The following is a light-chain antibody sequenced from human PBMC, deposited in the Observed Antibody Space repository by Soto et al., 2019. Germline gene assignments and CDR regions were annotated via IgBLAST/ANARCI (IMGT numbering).Light chain of an antibody. CDR2: GAS. V-gene: IGKV3-20*01. Sequence: ETVLTQSPGTLSLSPGERATLSCRASQTVISTYLAWYQQKPGQAPRLLMYGASSRATGIPDRFSGSGSGTDFTLSVSRLEPEDFAVYYCQQFGDSLTFGGGTKVEI. J-gene: IGKJ4*01. CDR1: QTVISTY. CDR3: QQFGDSLT.